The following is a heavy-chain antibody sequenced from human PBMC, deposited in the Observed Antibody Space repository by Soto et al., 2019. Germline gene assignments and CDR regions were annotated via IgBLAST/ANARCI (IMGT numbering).Heavy chain of an antibody. D-gene: IGHD3-10*01. CDR1: GGSISSSNYF. CDR2: IYYSGST. Sequence: SETLSLTCTVSGGSISSSNYFWGWIRQPPGKGLEWIGTIYYSGSTYYNPSLKSRVTISVDTSKNQFSLKLSSVTAADTAVHYCARRTNYYGSGSYLGSWGQGTLVTVSS. J-gene: IGHJ5*02. CDR3: ARRTNYYGSGSYLGS. V-gene: IGHV4-39*01.